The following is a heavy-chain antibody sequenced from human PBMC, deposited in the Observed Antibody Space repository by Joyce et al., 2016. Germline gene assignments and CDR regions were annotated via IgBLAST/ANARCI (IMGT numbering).Heavy chain of an antibody. CDR3: ARDLRAPSTSNDAFDI. V-gene: IGHV1-69*01. CDR1: GGSFSSYA. Sequence: QVQLVQSGAEVKKPGSSVKVSCKASGGSFSSYAINWVRQAPGQGLEWMGGIIPICGPANYAQKFQGRVTITADESTSTAYMELSSLKSEDTAVYYCARDLRAPSTSNDAFDIWGQGTMVTVSS. CDR2: IIPICGPA. J-gene: IGHJ3*02.